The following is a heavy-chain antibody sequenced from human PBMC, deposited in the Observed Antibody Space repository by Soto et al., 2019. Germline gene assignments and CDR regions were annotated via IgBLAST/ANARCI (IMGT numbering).Heavy chain of an antibody. CDR3: XRVXXPFDP. Sequence: QVQLVQSGAEVKKPGASVKVSCKASGYTFTSYGISWVRQAPGQGLEWMGWINAYNGNTNYAQKLQGRVTMTTDTSTSTAYMXXXXXXXXXXXXXXXXRVXXPFDPWGQGTLVT. CDR2: INAYNGNT. V-gene: IGHV1-18*01. CDR1: GYTFTSYG. J-gene: IGHJ5*02. D-gene: IGHD3-10*01.